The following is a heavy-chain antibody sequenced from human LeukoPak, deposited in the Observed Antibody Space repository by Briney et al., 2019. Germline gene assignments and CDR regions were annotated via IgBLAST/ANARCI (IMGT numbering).Heavy chain of an antibody. CDR2: IKSKTDGGTT. CDR3: TTGPDYGDYERYY. J-gene: IGHJ4*02. Sequence: GGSLRLSCAASGFTFSNAWMSWVRQAPGKGLEWVGRIKSKTDGGTTDYAAPVKGRFTISRDDSKNTLYLQMNSLKTEDTAVYYCTTGPDYGDYERYYWGQGTLVTVSS. D-gene: IGHD4-17*01. V-gene: IGHV3-15*01. CDR1: GFTFSNAW.